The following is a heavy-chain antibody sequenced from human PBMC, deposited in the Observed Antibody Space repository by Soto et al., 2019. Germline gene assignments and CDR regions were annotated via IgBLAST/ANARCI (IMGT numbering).Heavy chain of an antibody. Sequence: SLRLSCAASGFTFSSYGMHWVRQAPGKGLEWVAVIWYDGSNKYYADSVKGRFTISRDNSKNTLYLQMNSLRAEDTAVYYCARESTPNYDFWSGYYYYYGMDVWGQGTTVTVSS. CDR2: IWYDGSNK. D-gene: IGHD3-3*01. CDR3: ARESTPNYDFWSGYYYYYGMDV. CDR1: GFTFSSYG. V-gene: IGHV3-33*01. J-gene: IGHJ6*02.